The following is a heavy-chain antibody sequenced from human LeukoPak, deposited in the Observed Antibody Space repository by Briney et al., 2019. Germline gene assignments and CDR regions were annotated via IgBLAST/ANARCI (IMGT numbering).Heavy chain of an antibody. J-gene: IGHJ3*02. CDR2: IYHSGST. Sequence: SQTLSLTCTVSGGSISSGGYYWSWIRQPPGKGLEWIGYIYHSGSTYYNPSLKSRVTISVDRSKNQFSLKLSSVTAADTAVYYCASHGYCSSTSCPDIWGQGTMVTVSS. V-gene: IGHV4-30-2*01. CDR3: ASHGYCSSTSCPDI. CDR1: GGSISSGGYY. D-gene: IGHD2-2*01.